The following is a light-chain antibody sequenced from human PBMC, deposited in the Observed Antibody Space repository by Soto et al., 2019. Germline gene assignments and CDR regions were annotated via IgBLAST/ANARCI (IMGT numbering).Light chain of an antibody. J-gene: IGKJ2*01. CDR3: QQYNNWPPYT. Sequence: EVVLTQSPATLSVSPGGRATLSCRASQSISNNLVWYQQKPGQAPRLLIYGASTRATGIPARFSGSGSGTDFTLTITSLQSEDFAVYDCQQYNNWPPYTFGQGTKLEVK. CDR1: QSISNN. V-gene: IGKV3-15*01. CDR2: GAS.